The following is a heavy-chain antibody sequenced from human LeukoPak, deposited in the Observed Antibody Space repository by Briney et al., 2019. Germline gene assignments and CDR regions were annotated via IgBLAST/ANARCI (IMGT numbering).Heavy chain of an antibody. V-gene: IGHV1-18*01. CDR1: GYTFTSYG. J-gene: IGHJ3*02. CDR3: ARDRELEGWGGKPRRAFDI. D-gene: IGHD4-23*01. CDR2: ISAYNGNT. Sequence: ASVKVSCKASGYTFTSYGISWVRQAPGQGLEWMGWISAYNGNTNYAQKLQGRVTMTTDTSTSTAYMELRSLRSDDTAVYYCARDRELEGWGGKPRRAFDIWGQGTMVTVSS.